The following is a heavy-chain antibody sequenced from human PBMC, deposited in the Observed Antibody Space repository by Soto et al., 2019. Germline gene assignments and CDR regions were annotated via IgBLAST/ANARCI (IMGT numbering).Heavy chain of an antibody. V-gene: IGHV1-18*04. CDR1: GYTFTSYG. J-gene: IGHJ6*02. CDR2: ISAYNGNT. D-gene: IGHD4-4*01. CDR3: ASTVTTGYYYYGMDV. Sequence: ASVKVSCKASGYTFTSYGISWVRQAPGQGLEWMGWISAYNGNTNYAQKLQGRVTMTTDTSTSTAYMELRSLRSDDTAVYYCASTVTTGYYYYGMDVWGQGTTVTVSS.